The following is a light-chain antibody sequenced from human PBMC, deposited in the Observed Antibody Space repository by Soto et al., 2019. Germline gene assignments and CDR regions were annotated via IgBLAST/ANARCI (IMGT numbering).Light chain of an antibody. CDR1: EDINNY. V-gene: IGKV1-33*01. CDR3: QQYITYAP. CDR2: DAS. Sequence: DTTLTQSPSALSASLGDRVPITCQASEDINNYLNWYQQSPGKAPKLLIYDASDLETGVPSRFRGSVSGSEFNFTITGLQPDDFATYFCQQYITYAPFGQGTKV. J-gene: IGKJ1*01.